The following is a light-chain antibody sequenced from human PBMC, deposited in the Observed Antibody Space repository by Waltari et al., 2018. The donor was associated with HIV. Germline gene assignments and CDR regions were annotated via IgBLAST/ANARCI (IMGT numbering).Light chain of an antibody. J-gene: IGLJ3*02. Sequence: LVLTQSPSASASLGASVKLTCPLSSGHSNYDIAWHQQQPEKGPRYLMKLNSDGSHTKGDGIPHRFSGSSSGAERYLTISSLQSEDEADYYCQTWGTGVWVFGGGTKLTVL. CDR1: SGHSNYD. CDR3: QTWGTGVWV. V-gene: IGLV4-69*01. CDR2: LNSDGSH.